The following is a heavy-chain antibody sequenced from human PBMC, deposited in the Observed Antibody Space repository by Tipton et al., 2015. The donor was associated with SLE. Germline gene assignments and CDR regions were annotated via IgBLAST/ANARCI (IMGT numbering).Heavy chain of an antibody. V-gene: IGHV3-30*04. D-gene: IGHD5-24*01. CDR2: ISYAGTNK. Sequence: SLRLSCAASGFTFSDYTMHWVRQAPGMGLEWVAVISYAGTNKYHAGSVKGRFTISRDNSKNTLFLQMHSLRAEDTALYYCVKDKGDGYPGPDDAFDIWGQGTMVIISS. CDR1: GFTFSDYT. CDR3: VKDKGDGYPGPDDAFDI. J-gene: IGHJ3*02.